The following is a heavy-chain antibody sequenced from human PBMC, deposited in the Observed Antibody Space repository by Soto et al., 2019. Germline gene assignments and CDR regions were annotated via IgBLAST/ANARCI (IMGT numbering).Heavy chain of an antibody. CDR3: ARDIAFASWYFDL. CDR2: ISSSSSTI. CDR1: GFTFSGHS. V-gene: IGHV3-48*01. Sequence: GGSLRLSCAASGFTFSGHSMNWVRQAPGKGLEWVSYISSSSSTIYYADSVKGRFTISRDNAKNSLYLQMNSLRAEDTAVYYCARDIAFASWYFDLWGRGTLVTVS. J-gene: IGHJ2*01. D-gene: IGHD3-10*01.